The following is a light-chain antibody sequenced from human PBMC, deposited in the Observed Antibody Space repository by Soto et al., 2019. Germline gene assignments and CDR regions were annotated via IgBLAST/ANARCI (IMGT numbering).Light chain of an antibody. V-gene: IGLV2-8*01. CDR3: SSYAVSNSMV. Sequence: QSALTQPPSASGSPGQTVTISCTGTSSDVGDYNYVSWYQQHPGKAPNLMIYEVSKRPSGVPDRFSGSKSGNTASLTVSGLQAEDEADYYCSSYAVSNSMVFGGGTKLTVL. CDR1: SSDVGDYNY. CDR2: EVS. J-gene: IGLJ2*01.